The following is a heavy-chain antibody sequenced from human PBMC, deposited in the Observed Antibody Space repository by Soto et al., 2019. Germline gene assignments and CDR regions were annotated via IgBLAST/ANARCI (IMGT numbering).Heavy chain of an antibody. J-gene: IGHJ6*02. CDR1: GGSFSGYY. Sequence: SETLSLTCAVYGGSFSGYYWSWIRQPPGKGLEWIGEINHGGSTNYNPSLKSRVTISVDTSKNQFSLKLSSVTAADTAVYYCARGNRIAAAGYYYYYGMDVWGQGTTDTVSS. CDR2: INHGGST. CDR3: ARGNRIAAAGYYYYYGMDV. V-gene: IGHV4-34*01. D-gene: IGHD6-13*01.